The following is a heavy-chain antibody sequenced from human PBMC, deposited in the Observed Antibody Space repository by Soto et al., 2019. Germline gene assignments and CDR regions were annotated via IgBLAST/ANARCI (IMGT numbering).Heavy chain of an antibody. CDR1: GYTFTSYA. D-gene: IGHD3-9*01. J-gene: IGHJ4*02. Sequence: ASVKVSCKASGYTFTSYAIHWVRQAPGHGLEWLGWINAYNGNTKYAQKLQGRVTMTIDTSTSTAYLELRSLRSDDTAVYYCARARYFDWLLDDFDYWGQGTLVTVSS. V-gene: IGHV1-18*01. CDR3: ARARYFDWLLDDFDY. CDR2: INAYNGNT.